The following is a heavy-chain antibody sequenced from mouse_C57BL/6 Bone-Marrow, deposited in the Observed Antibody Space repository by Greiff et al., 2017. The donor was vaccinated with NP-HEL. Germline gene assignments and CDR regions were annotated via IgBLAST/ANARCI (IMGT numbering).Heavy chain of an antibody. J-gene: IGHJ3*01. CDR2: IWGGGST. CDR3: DGYLFAY. D-gene: IGHD2-2*01. V-gene: IGHV2-9*01. CDR1: GFSLPRYG. Sequence: VQLQESGPGLVAPSQSLSITCTVSGFSLPRYGVDWVRQPPGKGLEWLGVIWGGGSTHYTSALMSRLSISKDNAKSQVVLKMNSLQTDDTAMYYYDGYLFAYWGQGTLGTVSA.